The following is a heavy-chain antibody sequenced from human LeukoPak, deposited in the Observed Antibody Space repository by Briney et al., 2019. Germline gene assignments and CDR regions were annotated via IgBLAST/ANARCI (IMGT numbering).Heavy chain of an antibody. D-gene: IGHD6-19*01. V-gene: IGHV4-34*01. CDR1: GGSFSGYY. CDR3: ARVAVAGTKDFDY. Sequence: SETLSLTCAVYGGSFSGYYWSWIRQPPGKGLERIGEINHSGSTNYNPSLKSRVTISVDTSKNQFSLKLSSVTAADTAVYYCARVAVAGTKDFDYWGQGTLVTVSS. CDR2: INHSGST. J-gene: IGHJ4*02.